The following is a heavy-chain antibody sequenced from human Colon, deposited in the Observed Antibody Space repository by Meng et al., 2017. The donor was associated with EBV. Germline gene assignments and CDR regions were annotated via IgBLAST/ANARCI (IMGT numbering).Heavy chain of an antibody. J-gene: IGHJ4*02. V-gene: IGHV4-39*07. D-gene: IGHD3-16*01. Sequence: LQLRESGPGMLKPSETLSLTCRVSGYSITTNGYYWGWIRQSPGKGLEWIGSIFYSGNTYFNPSLKTRVTISVDTSKNQFSLKLSSVTAADTAIYYCARERGGVTRDFDSWGQGALVTVSS. CDR2: IFYSGNT. CDR3: ARERGGVTRDFDS. CDR1: GYSITTNGYY.